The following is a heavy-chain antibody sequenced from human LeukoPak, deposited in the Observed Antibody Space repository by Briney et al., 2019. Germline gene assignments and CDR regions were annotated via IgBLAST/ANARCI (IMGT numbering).Heavy chain of an antibody. CDR2: IGTAGDT. Sequence: PGGSLRLSCAASGFTFSSYDMHWVRQAPGKGLEWVSAIGTAGDTYYPGSVKGRFTISRENAKNSLYLQMNSLRAEDTAVYYCAKEPFGGLVPHGYFDYWGQGTLVTVSS. CDR1: GFTFSSYD. J-gene: IGHJ4*02. CDR3: AKEPFGGLVPHGYFDY. V-gene: IGHV3-13*01. D-gene: IGHD6-19*01.